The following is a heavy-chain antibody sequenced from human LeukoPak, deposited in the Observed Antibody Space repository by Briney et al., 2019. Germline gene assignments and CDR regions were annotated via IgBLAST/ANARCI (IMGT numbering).Heavy chain of an antibody. J-gene: IGHJ4*02. Sequence: PGGSLRLSCTASGFSFSNYAMSWVRQAPGKGLEWVAGIVGSGDKAFYADSVKGRFTISRDNSKKTLYLQVSSLTAEDMAIYYCAKEWEAIGSPLFDWWGQGTLVTVSS. CDR3: AKEWEAIGSPLFDW. V-gene: IGHV3-23*01. CDR2: IVGSGDKA. D-gene: IGHD3-10*01. CDR1: GFSFSNYA.